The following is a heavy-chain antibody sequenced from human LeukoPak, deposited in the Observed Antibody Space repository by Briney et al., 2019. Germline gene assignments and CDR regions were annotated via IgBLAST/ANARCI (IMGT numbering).Heavy chain of an antibody. D-gene: IGHD2-2*01. Sequence: ASVKVSCKASGYTFTSYGISWVRQAPGQGLEWMGWISAYNGNTNYAQKFQGRVTMTTDTSTSTAYMELRSLRSDDTAVYYCARDSIVVVPAAIEAYWYFDLWGRGTLVTVSS. J-gene: IGHJ2*01. CDR2: ISAYNGNT. CDR1: GYTFTSYG. V-gene: IGHV1-18*01. CDR3: ARDSIVVVPAAIEAYWYFDL.